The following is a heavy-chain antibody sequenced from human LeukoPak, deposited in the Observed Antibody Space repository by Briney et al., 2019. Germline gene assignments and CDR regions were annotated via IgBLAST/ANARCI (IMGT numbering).Heavy chain of an antibody. CDR3: ARDDIAVAGTGFEY. V-gene: IGHV1-18*01. J-gene: IGHJ4*02. D-gene: IGHD6-19*01. CDR1: CGTFSSYA. CDR2: ISAYNGNT. Sequence: ASVKVSFKASCGTFSSYAISWVRQAPAQGLEWMGWISAYNGNTNYAQKLQGRVTMTTDTSTSTAYMELRSLSSEDTAVYYCARDDIAVAGTGFEYWAQETLVTVSS.